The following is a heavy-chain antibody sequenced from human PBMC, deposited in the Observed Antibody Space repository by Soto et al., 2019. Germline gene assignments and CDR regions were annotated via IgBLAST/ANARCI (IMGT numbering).Heavy chain of an antibody. V-gene: IGHV4-39*01. CDR1: GGSISSSSYY. D-gene: IGHD3-9*01. CDR2: IYYSGST. CDR3: ATLLRYFDWLSPVSFDI. Sequence: QLQLQESGPGLVKPSETLSLTCTVSGGSISSSSYYWGWIRQPPGKGLEWIGSIYYSGSTYYNPSLKSRVTISVDTSKNQFSLKLSSVTAADTAVYYCATLLRYFDWLSPVSFDIWGQGTMVTVSS. J-gene: IGHJ3*02.